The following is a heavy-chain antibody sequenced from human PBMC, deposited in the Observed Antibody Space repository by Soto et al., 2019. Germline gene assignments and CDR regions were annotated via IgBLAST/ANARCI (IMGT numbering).Heavy chain of an antibody. V-gene: IGHV3-73*02. CDR2: IRSKADSYAT. CDR1: GFSFSGSA. Sequence: EVQLVESGGGLVQPGGSLKLSCVVSGFSFSGSAMHWVRQAPGKGLEWVGRIRSKADSYATSYGASVKGRFTISRDDSKNTAFLQMNSLKTEDTAVYYCISGPTPNEYWGQGTLVTVST. J-gene: IGHJ4*02. CDR3: ISGPTPNEY.